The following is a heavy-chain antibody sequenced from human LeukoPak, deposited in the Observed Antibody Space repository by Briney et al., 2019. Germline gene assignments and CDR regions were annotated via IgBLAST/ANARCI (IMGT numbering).Heavy chain of an antibody. Sequence: SPTLSLTCTVSGGSISSGGYYWSWIRQHAGQGLAWIWYIYYSGSTYYNPSLNSRLIISVDTSKNQFSLKLSSVTAADTAVYYCARGAPGVADWFDPWGQGTLVTVSS. CDR1: GGSISSGGYY. CDR2: IYYSGST. J-gene: IGHJ5*02. CDR3: ARGAPGVADWFDP. V-gene: IGHV4-31*03. D-gene: IGHD6-19*01.